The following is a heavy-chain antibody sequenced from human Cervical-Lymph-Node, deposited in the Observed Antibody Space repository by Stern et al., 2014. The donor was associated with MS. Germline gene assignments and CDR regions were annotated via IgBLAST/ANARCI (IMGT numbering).Heavy chain of an antibody. D-gene: IGHD6-13*01. CDR1: GYTFTNYG. CDR2: ITAYTGNT. J-gene: IGHJ4*02. V-gene: IGHV1-18*01. CDR3: ARVGPAAGYYFDY. Sequence: QVQLGQSGAEVRKPGASVKVSCKTSGYTFTNYGISWVRQAPGQGLEWLAWITAYTGNTNYAQNLQGRVTMTTDTSTSTAYMELRSLRSDDTAVYYCARVGPAAGYYFDYWGQGTLVTVSS.